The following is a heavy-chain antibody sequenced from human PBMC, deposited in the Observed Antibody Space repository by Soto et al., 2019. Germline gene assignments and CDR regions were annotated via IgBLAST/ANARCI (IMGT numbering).Heavy chain of an antibody. Sequence: AETLSLTCTVSGGSISSSSYYWGWIRQPPGKGLEWIGSIYYSGSTYYNPSLKSRVTISVDTSKNQFSLKLSSVTAADTAVYYCASSLSRIAAAGTSFWFDPWGQGTLVTV. CDR1: GGSISSSSYY. CDR2: IYYSGST. CDR3: ASSLSRIAAAGTSFWFDP. J-gene: IGHJ5*02. D-gene: IGHD6-13*01. V-gene: IGHV4-39*01.